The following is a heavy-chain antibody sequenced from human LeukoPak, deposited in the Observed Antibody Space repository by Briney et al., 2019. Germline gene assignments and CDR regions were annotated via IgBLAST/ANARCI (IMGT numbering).Heavy chain of an antibody. CDR2: INPSGGST. CDR3: ARSPSIMITFGYFDY. Sequence: ASVKVSCKASGYTFTSYYMHWVRQAPGQGLEWMGIINPSGGSTSYAQKFQGRVTMTRDTSTSTVYMELSSLRSEDTAVYYCARSPSIMITFGYFDYWGQGTLVTVSS. CDR1: GYTFTSYY. J-gene: IGHJ4*02. D-gene: IGHD3-16*01. V-gene: IGHV1-46*01.